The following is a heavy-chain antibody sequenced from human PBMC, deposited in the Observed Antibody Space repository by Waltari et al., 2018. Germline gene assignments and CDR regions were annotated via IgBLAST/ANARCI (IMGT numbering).Heavy chain of an antibody. J-gene: IGHJ4*02. CDR3: ARQGTTVTTGAFDY. CDR1: GYSISSGYY. Sequence: QVQLQESGPGLVKPSETLSLTCAVSGYSISSGYYWGWIRQPPGKGLEWIGSIYHSGSTYYNPSLKSRVTISVDTSKNQFSRKLSSVTAADTAVYYCARQGTTVTTGAFDYWGQGTLVTVSS. D-gene: IGHD4-17*01. V-gene: IGHV4-38-2*01. CDR2: IYHSGST.